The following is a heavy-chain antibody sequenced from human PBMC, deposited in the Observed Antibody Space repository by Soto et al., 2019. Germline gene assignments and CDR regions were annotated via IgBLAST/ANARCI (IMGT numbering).Heavy chain of an antibody. CDR1: GFTFGSNA. CDR3: AKGSSYYKYFDMDV. Sequence: GGSLRLSCAASGFTFGSNAMSWVRQAPGKGLEWVSVISGSGGSTYYADSVKGRFTLSRDNSKNTLYLQMNSLRADDTAVYFCAKGSSYYKYFDMDVWGQGTTVTVSS. V-gene: IGHV3-23*01. J-gene: IGHJ6*02. CDR2: ISGSGGST. D-gene: IGHD3-10*01.